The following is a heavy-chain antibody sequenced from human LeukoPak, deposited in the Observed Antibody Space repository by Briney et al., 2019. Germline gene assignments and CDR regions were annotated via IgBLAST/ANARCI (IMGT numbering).Heavy chain of an antibody. Sequence: HPGGSLRLSCAASGFTFSSYGMHWVRQAPGKGLEWVTFIRYDGSNKYYVDSVKGRFTISRDNSKNTLYLRMNSLRAEDTAVYYCAKDRGYSYGYFDYWGQGTLVTVSS. J-gene: IGHJ4*02. D-gene: IGHD5-18*01. CDR1: GFTFSSYG. CDR3: AKDRGYSYGYFDY. CDR2: IRYDGSNK. V-gene: IGHV3-30*02.